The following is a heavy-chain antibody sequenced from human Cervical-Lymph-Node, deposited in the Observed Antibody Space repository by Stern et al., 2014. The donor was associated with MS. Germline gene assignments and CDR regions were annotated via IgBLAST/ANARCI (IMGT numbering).Heavy chain of an antibody. CDR1: GFTFSDYY. J-gene: IGHJ5*02. D-gene: IGHD2/OR15-2a*01. V-gene: IGHV3-11*01. CDR2: INGSGTAR. CDR3: ANSIA. Sequence: VQLVESGGGLVKPGGSLTLSCVASGFTFSDYYMNWVRQAPGKGLEWVSYINGSGTARYYADSVKGRFTISRDNVKKSLYLHMNSLRVEDTAVYYCANSIAWGQGALVTVSS.